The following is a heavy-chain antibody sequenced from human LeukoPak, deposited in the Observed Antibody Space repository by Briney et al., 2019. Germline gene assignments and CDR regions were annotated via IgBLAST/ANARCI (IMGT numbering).Heavy chain of an antibody. D-gene: IGHD2-21*02. CDR3: ARDLLVGDCDSDEAFDI. J-gene: IGHJ3*02. Sequence: SVKVSCKASGGTFTSYAISWVRQAPGQGLEWMGGIITIFGTANYAQKFPGRVAFTSDASTSTAYLQLSSLRSEDTAVYYCARDLLVGDCDSDEAFDIWGQGTMVTVSS. CDR1: GGTFTSYA. CDR2: IITIFGTA. V-gene: IGHV1-69*13.